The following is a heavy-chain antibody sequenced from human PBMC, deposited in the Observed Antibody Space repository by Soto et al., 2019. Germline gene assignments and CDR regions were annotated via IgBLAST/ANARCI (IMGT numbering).Heavy chain of an antibody. V-gene: IGHV3-23*01. CDR3: ARGDRGGSGSPASYYYSGLDV. Sequence: DVQLLESGGHLVQPGGSLRLSCAASGFTFSSYAMSWVRQAPGKGLEWVSSVSAGGDMTYYSDSVKGRFTTSSDNSNNALFLQMTSLRIEDTALYYCARGDRGGSGSPASYYYSGLDVWGQGTTVTVSS. CDR1: GFTFSSYA. D-gene: IGHD3-10*01. CDR2: VSAGGDMT. J-gene: IGHJ6*02.